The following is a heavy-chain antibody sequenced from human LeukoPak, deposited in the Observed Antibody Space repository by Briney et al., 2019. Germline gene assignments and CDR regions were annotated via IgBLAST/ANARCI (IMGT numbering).Heavy chain of an antibody. CDR2: IYHSGST. CDR1: GGSISNTNW. D-gene: IGHD3-10*01. V-gene: IGHV4-4*02. CDR3: ARTSRINMVLDP. Sequence: PSGTLSLTCGVSGGSISNTNWWTWVRQPPGKGLEWIGEIYHSGSTNYNPSLKSRVTISVDKSKNQFFLKLSSVTAADTAVYYCARTSRINMVLDPWGQGTLVTVSS. J-gene: IGHJ5*02.